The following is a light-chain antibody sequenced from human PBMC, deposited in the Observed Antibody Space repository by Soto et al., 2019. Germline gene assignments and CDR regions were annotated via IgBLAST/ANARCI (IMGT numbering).Light chain of an antibody. CDR3: QQRNSYPIT. J-gene: IGKJ5*01. CDR1: QGISSY. V-gene: IGKV1-9*01. CDR2: TAS. Sequence: DIQLTQSPSFLSASVGDRVTITCRAIQGISSYLAWYQQKPGKAPTLLIHTASTLQSGVPSRFSGSGSGTEFTHTISSLQPEDFATYYCQQRNSYPITFGQGTRLEIK.